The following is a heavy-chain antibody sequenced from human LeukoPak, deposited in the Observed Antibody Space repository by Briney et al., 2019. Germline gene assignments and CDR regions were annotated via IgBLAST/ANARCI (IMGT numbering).Heavy chain of an antibody. V-gene: IGHV4-34*01. D-gene: IGHD3-10*01. J-gene: IGHJ4*02. Sequence: SETLSLTCAVYGGSFSGYYGSWIRQPPGKGLEWIGEINHSGSTNYNPSLKSRVTISVDTSKNQFSLKLTSVTAADTAVYYCARGRSGNYYGSGSYYNYWGQGTLVTVSS. CDR1: GGSFSGYY. CDR2: INHSGST. CDR3: ARGRSGNYYGSGSYYNY.